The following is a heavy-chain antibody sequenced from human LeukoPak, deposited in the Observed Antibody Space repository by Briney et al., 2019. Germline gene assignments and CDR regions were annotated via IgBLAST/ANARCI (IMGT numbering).Heavy chain of an antibody. CDR2: ISSSGSTI. CDR3: ARQIRWYTAFDI. V-gene: IGHV3-48*03. CDR1: GFTFSSYE. Sequence: GGSLRLSCAASGFTFSSYEMNWVRQAPGKGLEWVSFISSSGSTIYYADSVKGRFTISRDNAKNSLYLQMNSLRAEGTAVYYCARQIRWYTAFDIWGQGTMVTVSS. D-gene: IGHD4-23*01. J-gene: IGHJ3*02.